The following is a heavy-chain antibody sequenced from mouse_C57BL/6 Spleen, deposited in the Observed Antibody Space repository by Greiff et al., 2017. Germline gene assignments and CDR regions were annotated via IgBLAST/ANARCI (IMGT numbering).Heavy chain of an antibody. J-gene: IGHJ3*01. Sequence: EVMLVESGGGLVKPGGSLKLSCAASGFTFSSYAMSWVRQTPEKRLEWVATISDGGSYTYYPDNVKGRFTISRDNAKNNLYLQMSHLKSEDTAMYYCASYYGSSPAWFAYWGQGTLVTVSA. D-gene: IGHD1-1*01. CDR2: ISDGGSYT. CDR1: GFTFSSYA. V-gene: IGHV5-4*03. CDR3: ASYYGSSPAWFAY.